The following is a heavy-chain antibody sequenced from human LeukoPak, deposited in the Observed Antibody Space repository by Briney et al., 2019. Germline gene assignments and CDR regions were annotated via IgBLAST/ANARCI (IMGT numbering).Heavy chain of an antibody. Sequence: GGSLRLSCAASGFTFSSYPMHWVRQAPGRGLEWVAVIAKDDVIKYNTDSVKGRFTISRDNSKSTLYLQMNSLRTEDTALYFCARDPMVGSPDYFDHWGQGTLVTVSS. CDR1: GFTFSSYP. J-gene: IGHJ4*02. V-gene: IGHV3-30*04. D-gene: IGHD4/OR15-4a*01. CDR2: IAKDDVIK. CDR3: ARDPMVGSPDYFDH.